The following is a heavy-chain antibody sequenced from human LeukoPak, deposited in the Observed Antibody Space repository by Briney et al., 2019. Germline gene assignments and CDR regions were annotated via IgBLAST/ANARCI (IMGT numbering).Heavy chain of an antibody. J-gene: IGHJ4*02. CDR1: GFTFSSYG. CDR3: AKDSPTLLLRWDRRGPLDY. Sequence: GGSLRLSCAASGFTFSSYGMHWVRQAPGKGLEWVAVISYDGSNKYYADSVKGRFTISRDNSKNTLYLQMNSLRAEDTAVYYCAKDSPTLLLRWDRRGPLDYWGQGTLVTVSS. V-gene: IGHV3-30*18. D-gene: IGHD4-23*01. CDR2: ISYDGSNK.